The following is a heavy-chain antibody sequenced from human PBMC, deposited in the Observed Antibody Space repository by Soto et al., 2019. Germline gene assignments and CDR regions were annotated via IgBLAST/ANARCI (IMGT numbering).Heavy chain of an antibody. Sequence: PGESLKISCKGLGYSFTSYWIGWVRQMPGKGLEWMGVIFPGDSDIRYSPSFQGQVTISADKSITTAYLQWNSLKASDTAMYYCARHGTAVAGRKRYFDYWGQGTLVTVSS. CDR2: IFPGDSDI. CDR3: ARHGTAVAGRKRYFDY. J-gene: IGHJ4*02. CDR1: GYSFTSYW. V-gene: IGHV5-51*01. D-gene: IGHD6-19*01.